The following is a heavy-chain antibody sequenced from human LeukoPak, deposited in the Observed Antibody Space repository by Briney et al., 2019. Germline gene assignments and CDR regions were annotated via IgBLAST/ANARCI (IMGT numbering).Heavy chain of an antibody. CDR2: ISYDGSNK. V-gene: IGHV3-30*18. CDR3: AKSRGKTMIVLGY. D-gene: IGHD3-22*01. J-gene: IGHJ4*02. CDR1: GFTFSSYG. Sequence: PGRSLRLSCAASGFTFSSYGMHWVRQAPGKGLEWVAVISYDGSNKYYADSVEGRFTISRDNSKNTLYLQMNSLRAEDTAVYYCAKSRGKTMIVLGYWGQGTLVTVSS.